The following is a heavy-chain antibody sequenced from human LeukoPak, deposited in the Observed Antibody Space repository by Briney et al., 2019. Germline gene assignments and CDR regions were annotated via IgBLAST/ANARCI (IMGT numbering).Heavy chain of an antibody. Sequence: EASVKVSCKASGGTFSSYAISWVRQAPGQGLEWMGGIIPIFGTANYAQKFQGRVTITADESTSTAYMELSSLRSEDTAVYYCARSGYCSSTSCSPSEYWGQGTLVTVSS. V-gene: IGHV1-69*13. CDR2: IIPIFGTA. D-gene: IGHD2-2*01. CDR1: GGTFSSYA. J-gene: IGHJ4*02. CDR3: ARSGYCSSTSCSPSEY.